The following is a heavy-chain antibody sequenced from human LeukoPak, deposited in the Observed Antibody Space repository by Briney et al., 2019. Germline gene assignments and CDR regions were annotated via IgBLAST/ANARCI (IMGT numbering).Heavy chain of an antibody. J-gene: IGHJ4*02. Sequence: SETLSLTCTVSGGSISSYYWSWIRQPAGKGLEWIERIYTTGSTSYNPSLKSRVTMSVDTSNNQFSLKLSSVTAADTALYYCARGIAAAAKQGGFDYWGQGTLVTVSS. D-gene: IGHD6-13*01. CDR2: IYTTGST. V-gene: IGHV4-4*07. CDR3: ARGIAAAAKQGGFDY. CDR1: GGSISSYY.